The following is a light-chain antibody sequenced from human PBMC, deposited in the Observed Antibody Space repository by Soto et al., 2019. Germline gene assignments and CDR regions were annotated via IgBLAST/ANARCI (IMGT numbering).Light chain of an antibody. CDR2: DAS. CDR1: QSISSH. V-gene: IGKV3-11*01. Sequence: EIVLTQSPATLSLSPGERATLSCRASQSISSHLAWYQQKPGQAPRLLMYDASNRDTGIPARFSGSGSGTDFTLTISSLEPEDFAVYYCPPRTILPPTFGGGTMVEIK. J-gene: IGKJ4*01. CDR3: PPRTILPPT.